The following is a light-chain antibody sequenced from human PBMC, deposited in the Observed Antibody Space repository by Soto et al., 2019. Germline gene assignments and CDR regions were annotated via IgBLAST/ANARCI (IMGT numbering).Light chain of an antibody. Sequence: TVLTQSPAVLSASPGGGGTLSCSARQSISRSLPWYQQQPGQAPRLLISDASTRATGIPARFSGSGSGTEFTLTISSLQSEDFALYYCHQYNSWPPGTFGQGTKVDIK. CDR3: HQYNSWPPGT. V-gene: IGKV3-15*01. J-gene: IGKJ2*01. CDR2: DAS. CDR1: QSISRS.